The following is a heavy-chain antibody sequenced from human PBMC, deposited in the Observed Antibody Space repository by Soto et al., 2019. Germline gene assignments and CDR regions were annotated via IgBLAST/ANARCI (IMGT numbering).Heavy chain of an antibody. D-gene: IGHD1-20*01. Sequence: QVQLVQSGAEVKKPGASVKVSCKASGYTFTSYDINWVRQATGQALEWMGWMNPNRANTGYAQKFHGRVTLTRNTAISTAYMELSSLRSEDTAVYYCAIEVSGWFDPWGQGTLVTVSS. CDR3: AIEVSGWFDP. CDR2: MNPNRANT. CDR1: GYTFTSYD. V-gene: IGHV1-8*01. J-gene: IGHJ5*02.